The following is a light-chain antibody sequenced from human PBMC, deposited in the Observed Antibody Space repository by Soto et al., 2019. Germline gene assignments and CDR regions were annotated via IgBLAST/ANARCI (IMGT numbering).Light chain of an antibody. V-gene: IGKV3-11*01. Sequence: EIVFTQSPSTLSSFPFDRFTLSCRASQAVNTRLAWYQHKPGQAPRLLIYLASNRAAGVPARFSGSGSGTDFTLTISDVEPEDFAVYYCHQRQSWPRTFGQGTKVDIK. J-gene: IGKJ1*01. CDR3: HQRQSWPRT. CDR2: LAS. CDR1: QAVNTR.